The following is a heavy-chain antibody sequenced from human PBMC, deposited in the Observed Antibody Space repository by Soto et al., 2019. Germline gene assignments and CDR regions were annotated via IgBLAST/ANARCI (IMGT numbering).Heavy chain of an antibody. CDR2: IYSGGST. V-gene: IGHV3-66*01. CDR1: GFTVSSNY. Sequence: EVQLVESGGGLVQPGGSLRLSCAASGFTVSSNYMSWVRQAPGKGLEWVSVIYSGGSTYYADSVKGRFTIFRDNSKNTLYLQLNSLRAEDTAVYYCARTSHICGSWDYWGQGTLVTVSS. J-gene: IGHJ4*02. CDR3: ARTSHICGSWDY. D-gene: IGHD3-16*01.